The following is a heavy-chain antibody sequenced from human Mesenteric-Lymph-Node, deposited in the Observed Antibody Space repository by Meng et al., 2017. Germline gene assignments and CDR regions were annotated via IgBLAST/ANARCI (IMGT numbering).Heavy chain of an antibody. J-gene: IGHJ4*02. Sequence: SETLSLTCTVSGYSISSGYYWGWIRQPPGKGLEWIGSIYHSGSTYYNPSLESRVTISVDTPKNQFSLKLRSVTAADTAVYYCARYETLPAACDYWGQGTLVTVSS. CDR1: GYSISSGYY. CDR2: IYHSGST. CDR3: ARYETLPAACDY. D-gene: IGHD2-2*01. V-gene: IGHV4-38-2*02.